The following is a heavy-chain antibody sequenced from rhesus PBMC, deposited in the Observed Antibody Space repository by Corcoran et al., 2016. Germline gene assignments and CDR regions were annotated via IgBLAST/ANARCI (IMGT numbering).Heavy chain of an antibody. CDR2: IYGISANT. Sequence: QVQLQESGPGLVKPSETLSLTCAVSGGSIRDNYYWNWIRPPPGKGLEWIGNIYGISANTYYNHSLKRRVTISKDTSKNQFFLNLRSVTAADTAVYFCARVPGSYADYWGQGVLVTVSS. CDR3: ARVPGSYADY. J-gene: IGHJ4*01. D-gene: IGHD1-44*02. CDR1: GGSIRDNYY. V-gene: IGHV4S9*01.